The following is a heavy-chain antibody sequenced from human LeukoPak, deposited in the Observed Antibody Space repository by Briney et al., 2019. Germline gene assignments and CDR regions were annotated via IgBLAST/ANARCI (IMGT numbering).Heavy chain of an antibody. J-gene: IGHJ4*02. CDR2: IKQDGSEK. D-gene: IGHD3-22*01. CDR3: VRDGDSSGYTN. Sequence: GGSLRLSCAASGFTLSSYWMHWVRQAPGKGLEWVANIKQDGSEKYYVDSVKGRFNISRDNAKNSLYLQMNNLRAEDTAVYSCVRDGDSSGYTNWGQGTLVTVSS. V-gene: IGHV3-7*01. CDR1: GFTLSSYW.